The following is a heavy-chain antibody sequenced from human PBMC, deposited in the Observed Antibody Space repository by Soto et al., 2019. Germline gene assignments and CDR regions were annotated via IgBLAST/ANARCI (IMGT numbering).Heavy chain of an antibody. J-gene: IGHJ4*02. CDR2: ISSSSSYI. CDR3: ARESKTDIVGATDY. CDR1: GFTFSSYS. D-gene: IGHD1-26*01. V-gene: IGHV3-21*02. Sequence: EVQLVESGGGLVKPGGSLRLSCAASGFTFSSYSMNWVRQAPGKGLEWVSSISSSSSYIYYADSVKGRFTISRDNAKNSLYLQINSLRVEDTAVYYCARESKTDIVGATDYWGQGTLVTVSS.